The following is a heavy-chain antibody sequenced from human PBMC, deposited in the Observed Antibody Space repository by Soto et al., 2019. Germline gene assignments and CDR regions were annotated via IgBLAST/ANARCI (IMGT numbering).Heavy chain of an antibody. Sequence: PSETLSLTCIVSGGSISEKYWNWVRQPPGKGLEWIGLIFANGHTDCNPSLKSRVTMSVDASKNQFSLRLTSMTAADTAVYYCVASLAASGLNWLDPWGRGXLVTVYS. CDR1: GGSISEKY. CDR3: VASLAASGLNWLDP. D-gene: IGHD6-13*01. J-gene: IGHJ5*02. CDR2: IFANGHT. V-gene: IGHV4-4*07.